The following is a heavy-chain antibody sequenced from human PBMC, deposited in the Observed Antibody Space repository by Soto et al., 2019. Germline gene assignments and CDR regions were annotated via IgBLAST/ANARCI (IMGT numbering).Heavy chain of an antibody. V-gene: IGHV3-11*01. Sequence: GGSLRLFCKASGFAFSDYYMSWIRQAPGKGLEWISFISTGGRTIYYADSVEGRFTISRDNVKNLVFLQMNSLRAEDTAVYYCARDEKWLQYYFDFWGRGTLVTVSS. CDR2: ISTGGRTI. D-gene: IGHD4-4*01. J-gene: IGHJ4*02. CDR3: ARDEKWLQYYFDF. CDR1: GFAFSDYY.